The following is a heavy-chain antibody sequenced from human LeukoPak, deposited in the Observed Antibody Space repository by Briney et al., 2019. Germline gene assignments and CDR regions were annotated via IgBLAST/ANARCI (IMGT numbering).Heavy chain of an antibody. D-gene: IGHD3-9*01. CDR2: IYYSGST. Sequence: SETLSLTCTVSGVSISSYYWSWIRQPPGKGLEWIGHIYYSGSTNYNPSLKSRVTISVDTSKTQFSLKLSSVTAADTAVYYCAREYYDILTGYKVFDYWGQGTLVTVSS. CDR1: GVSISSYY. CDR3: AREYYDILTGYKVFDY. V-gene: IGHV4-59*01. J-gene: IGHJ4*02.